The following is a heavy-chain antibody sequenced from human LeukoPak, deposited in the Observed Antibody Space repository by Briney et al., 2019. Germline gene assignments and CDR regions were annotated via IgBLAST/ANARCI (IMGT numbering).Heavy chain of an antibody. CDR3: TTWNDWGYCSGGSCAVGF. D-gene: IGHD2-15*01. V-gene: IGHV3-23*01. Sequence: GGSLRLSCAASGFTFSSYAMSWVRQAPGKGLEWVSAISGSGGSTYYADSVKGRFTISRDNSKNTLYLQMNSLRSEDTAVYYCTTWNDWGYCSGGSCAVGFWGQGTLVTVSS. J-gene: IGHJ4*02. CDR2: ISGSGGST. CDR1: GFTFSSYA.